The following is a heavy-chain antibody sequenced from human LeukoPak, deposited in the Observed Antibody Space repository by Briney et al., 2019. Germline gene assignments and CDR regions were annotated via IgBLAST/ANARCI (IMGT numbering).Heavy chain of an antibody. J-gene: IGHJ4*02. D-gene: IGHD3-16*02. CDR1: GYTFTGYY. CDR3: ARSSVWGSYPPDY. V-gene: IGHV1-2*02. CDR2: INPNSGGT. Sequence: ASVKVSCKASGYTFTGYYMHWVRQAPGQGLEWMGWINPNSGGTNYAQKFQGRVTMTRDTSISTAYMELSRLRSDDTAVYYCARSSVWGSYPPDYWGQGTLVTVSS.